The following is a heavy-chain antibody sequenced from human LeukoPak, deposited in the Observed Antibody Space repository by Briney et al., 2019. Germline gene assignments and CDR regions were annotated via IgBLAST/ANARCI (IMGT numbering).Heavy chain of an antibody. CDR3: ARDAGRMDV. D-gene: IGHD1-14*01. CDR2: INNSYT. Sequence: GGSLRLSCAASGFTFSSYSMNWVRQAPGKGLEWVSSINNSYTYYAESVKGRFTISRDNAKNSLYLQMNRLRAEDTAVYYCARDAGRMDVWGQGTTVTVSS. J-gene: IGHJ6*02. V-gene: IGHV3-21*01. CDR1: GFTFSSYS.